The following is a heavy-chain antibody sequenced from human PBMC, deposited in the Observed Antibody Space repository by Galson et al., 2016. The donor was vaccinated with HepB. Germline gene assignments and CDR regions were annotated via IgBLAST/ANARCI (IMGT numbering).Heavy chain of an antibody. CDR1: GFTLSSYG. J-gene: IGHJ4*02. D-gene: IGHD6-25*01. CDR2: IWNDGSYK. Sequence: RLSCAASGFTLSSYGLHWVRQAPGKGLEWVAVIWNDGSYKYYTDSVKGRFTISRDNSKNKLFLQMNSLRVEDTAIYYCAREAADPLTAFDYWGQGTLVTVSS. CDR3: AREAADPLTAFDY. V-gene: IGHV3-33*01.